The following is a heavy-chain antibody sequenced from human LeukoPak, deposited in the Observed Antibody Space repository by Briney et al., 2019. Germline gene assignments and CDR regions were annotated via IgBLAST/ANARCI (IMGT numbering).Heavy chain of an antibody. V-gene: IGHV1-69*13. J-gene: IGHJ6*02. D-gene: IGHD2-2*01. CDR1: GGTFSSYA. Sequence: ASVKVSCKASGGTFSSYAISWVRQAPGQGLEWMGGIIPIFGTANYAQKFQGRVTITADESTSTAYMELSSLRSEDTAVYYCARAYIVVVPAAIYGMDVWGQGTTVTVSS. CDR3: ARAYIVVVPAAIYGMDV. CDR2: IIPIFGTA.